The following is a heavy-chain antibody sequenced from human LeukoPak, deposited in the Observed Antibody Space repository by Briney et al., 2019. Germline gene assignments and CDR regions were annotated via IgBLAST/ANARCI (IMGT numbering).Heavy chain of an antibody. CDR2: ISGDGTRT. D-gene: IGHD3-22*01. Sequence: GGSLRLSCAASGFSFSSYAMTWARQAPVKGLEWVSAISGDGTRTYYADSVRGRFTISRDNSKNTLFMQMNSLRAEDTAVYYCAKDFYDSSGSRYDYWGQGTLVTVSS. J-gene: IGHJ4*02. V-gene: IGHV3-23*01. CDR1: GFSFSSYA. CDR3: AKDFYDSSGSRYDY.